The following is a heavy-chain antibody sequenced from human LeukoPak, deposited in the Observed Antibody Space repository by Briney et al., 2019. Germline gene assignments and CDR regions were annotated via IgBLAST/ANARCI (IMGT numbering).Heavy chain of an antibody. J-gene: IGHJ4*02. V-gene: IGHV4-59*08. CDR1: GGSLSSYY. CDR3: ATGTTRFDY. D-gene: IGHD1-1*01. CDR2: IYYSGSN. Sequence: SETLSLTCTVSGGSLSSYYWSWIRQPPGKGLEWIGYIYYSGSNNYNPSLKSRVTISVDPSKNQFSLKLSSVTAADTAVYYWATGTTRFDYWGQGTLVTVSS.